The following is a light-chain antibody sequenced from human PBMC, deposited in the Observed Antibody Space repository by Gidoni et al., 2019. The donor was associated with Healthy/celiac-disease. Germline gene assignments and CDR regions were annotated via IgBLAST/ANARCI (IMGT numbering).Light chain of an antibody. CDR1: QGISSY. J-gene: IGKJ3*01. V-gene: IGKV1-9*01. Sequence: DIQLTQSPSFLSASVGDRVTITCRASQGISSYLAWYQQKPGKAPKLLIYAASTLQSGVPSRFSGSGSGTEFTLTISSLQPEDFATYYCQQEGLFTFGPGTKVDIK. CDR3: QQEGLFT. CDR2: AAS.